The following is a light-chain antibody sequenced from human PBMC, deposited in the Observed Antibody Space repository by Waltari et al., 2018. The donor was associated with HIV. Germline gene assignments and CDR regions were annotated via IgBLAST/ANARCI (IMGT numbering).Light chain of an antibody. V-gene: IGLV2-23*01. CDR3: SSYGGSSNWL. CDR1: SSDIGNYNL. Sequence: QSALTQPASVSGSPGQSITISCTGTSSDIGNYNLVSWYQQHPGKAPKLIIYEGIKRPSGVSNRISGSKSANTASLTISGLQAEDEAYYFCSSYGGSSNWLFGGGTKLTVL. CDR2: EGI. J-gene: IGLJ2*01.